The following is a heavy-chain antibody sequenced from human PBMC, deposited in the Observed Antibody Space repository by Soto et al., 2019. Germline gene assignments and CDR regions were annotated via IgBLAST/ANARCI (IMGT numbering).Heavy chain of an antibody. V-gene: IGHV1-18*04. CDR2: ISAYNGNT. Sequence: ASVKVSCKASGYTFTSYGISWVRQAPGQGLEWMGWISAYNGNTNYAQKLQGRVTMTTDTSTSTAYMELRSLRSDDTAVYYCARGPRIVVVPAAFGYWGQGTLVTVSS. CDR1: GYTFTSYG. J-gene: IGHJ4*02. D-gene: IGHD2-2*01. CDR3: ARGPRIVVVPAAFGY.